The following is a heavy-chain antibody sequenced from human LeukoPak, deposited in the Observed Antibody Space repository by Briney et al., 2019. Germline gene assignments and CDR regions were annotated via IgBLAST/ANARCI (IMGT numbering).Heavy chain of an antibody. D-gene: IGHD5-24*01. CDR3: AKEMATIRGGRIDY. CDR1: GGSFSDYY. J-gene: IGHJ4*02. V-gene: IGHV3-23*01. CDR2: ISGSGGST. Sequence: PSETLSLTCAVYGGSFSDYYWSWVRQAPGKGLEWVSAISGSGGSTYYADSVKGRFTISRDNSKNTLYLQMNSLRAEDTAVYYCAKEMATIRGGRIDYWGQGTLVTVSS.